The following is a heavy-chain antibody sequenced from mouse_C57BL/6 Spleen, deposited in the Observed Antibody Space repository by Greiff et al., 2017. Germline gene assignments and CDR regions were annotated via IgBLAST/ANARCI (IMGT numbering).Heavy chain of an antibody. V-gene: IGHV1-69*01. CDR2: IDPSDSYT. CDR3: ARRETGTTWFAY. Sequence: VQLQQPGAELVMPGASVKLSCKASGYTFTSYRMHWVKQRPGQGLEWIGEIDPSDSYTNYNQKFKGKSTLTVDKSSSTAYMQLSSLTSEDSAVYYCARRETGTTWFAYWGQGTLVTVSA. D-gene: IGHD4-1*01. CDR1: GYTFTSYR. J-gene: IGHJ3*01.